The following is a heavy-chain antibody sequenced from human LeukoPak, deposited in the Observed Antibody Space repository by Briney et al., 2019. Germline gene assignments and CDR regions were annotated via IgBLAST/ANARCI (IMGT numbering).Heavy chain of an antibody. CDR1: SFAFSSYS. CDR3: ARDGDIADAIYFDY. J-gene: IGHJ4*02. CDR2: ISSRGTIT. D-gene: IGHD6-13*01. V-gene: IGHV3-30*04. Sequence: GGSLRLSCAASSFAFSSYSMHWVRQAPGNGLEWVAVISSRGTITYYADSVKGRVTISRDNSKNTLYLQMNSLRAEDTAVYYCARDGDIADAIYFDYWGQGTLVSVSS.